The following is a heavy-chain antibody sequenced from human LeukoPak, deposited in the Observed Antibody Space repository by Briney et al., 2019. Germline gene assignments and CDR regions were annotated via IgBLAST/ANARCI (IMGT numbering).Heavy chain of an antibody. CDR1: GFTFKSYP. CDR2: ISFDGSNK. D-gene: IGHD3-10*01. V-gene: IGHV3-30*01. J-gene: IGHJ4*02. Sequence: GGSLRLSCAASGFTFKSYPMHWIRQTPGKGPEWVAAISFDGSNKYYADSVQGRFTLSRDNSNTILSLQMNSLRAEDMAVYYCARDPGNKQLGPFDYWGQEALVTVSS. CDR3: ARDPGNKQLGPFDY.